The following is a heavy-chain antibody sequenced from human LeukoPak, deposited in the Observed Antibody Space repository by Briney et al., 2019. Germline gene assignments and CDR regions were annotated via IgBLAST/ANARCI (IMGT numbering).Heavy chain of an antibody. CDR2: INPNSGNT. CDR3: ASKDSSGWYEEA. J-gene: IGHJ5*02. D-gene: IGHD6-19*01. CDR1: GYTFTGYY. V-gene: IGHV1-2*02. Sequence: ASVKVSCKASGYTFTGYYMHWVRQAPGQGLEWMGWINPNSGNTHYAQKFQDRVTMTRDTSISTAYMELSSLRSEDTAVYYCASKDSSGWYEEAWGQGTLVTVSS.